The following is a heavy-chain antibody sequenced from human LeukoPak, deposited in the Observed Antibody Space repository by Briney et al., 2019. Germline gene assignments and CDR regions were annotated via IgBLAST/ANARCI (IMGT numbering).Heavy chain of an antibody. V-gene: IGHV3-74*01. D-gene: IGHD3-16*01. CDR2: INSDGSGT. Sequence: GGSLRLFCAASGFSFSSYWMHWVRQAPGKGLVWVSRINSDGSGTSYAESVKGRFTISRDNAKNTLDLHMNNLRAEDTAVYHCTKGGTGHSDYWGQGTLVTVSS. J-gene: IGHJ4*02. CDR3: TKGGTGHSDY. CDR1: GFSFSSYW.